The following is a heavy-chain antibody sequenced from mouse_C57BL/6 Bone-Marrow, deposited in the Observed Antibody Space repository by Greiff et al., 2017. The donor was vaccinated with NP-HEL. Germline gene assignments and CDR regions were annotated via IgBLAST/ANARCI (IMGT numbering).Heavy chain of an antibody. CDR1: GYTFTSYW. V-gene: IGHV1-7*01. D-gene: IGHD2-1*01. CDR2: INPSSGYT. Sequence: VMLVESGAELAKPGASVKLSCKASGYTFTSYWMHWVKQRPGQGLEWIGYINPSSGYTKYNQKFKDKATLTADKSSSTAYMQLSSLTYEDSAVYYCATIYYGNLAWFAYWGQGTLVTVSA. J-gene: IGHJ3*01. CDR3: ATIYYGNLAWFAY.